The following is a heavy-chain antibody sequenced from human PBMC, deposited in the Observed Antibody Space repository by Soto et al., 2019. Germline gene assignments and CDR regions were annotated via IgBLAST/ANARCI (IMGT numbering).Heavy chain of an antibody. Sequence: QVQLQESGPGLVKPSQTLSLTCTVSGGSISSGSAYWSWSRQHPGKGLEWIGYIYFSGSTYYNPSLKGRVKISVDTSKNQFYLRLTSVTAADTAVYYCARDGTQSAWSFQDYWGQGTLVTVSS. CDR3: ARDGTQSAWSFQDY. D-gene: IGHD6-19*01. J-gene: IGHJ4*02. V-gene: IGHV4-31*03. CDR1: GGSISSGSAY. CDR2: IYFSGST.